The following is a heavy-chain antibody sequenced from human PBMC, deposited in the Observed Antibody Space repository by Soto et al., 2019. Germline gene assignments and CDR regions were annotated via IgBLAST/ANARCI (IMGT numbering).Heavy chain of an antibody. Sequence: SETLSLTCTVSGGSISSGGYYWSWIRQHPGKGLEWIGYFYYSGSTYYNPSLKSRVTISVDTSKNQFSLKLSSVTAADTAVYYCARGLVTLSNWFDPWGQGTLVTVSS. CDR1: GGSISSGGYY. D-gene: IGHD6-13*01. V-gene: IGHV4-31*03. J-gene: IGHJ5*02. CDR2: FYYSGST. CDR3: ARGLVTLSNWFDP.